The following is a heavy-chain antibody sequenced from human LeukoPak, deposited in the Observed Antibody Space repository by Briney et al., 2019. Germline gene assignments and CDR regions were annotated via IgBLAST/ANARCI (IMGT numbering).Heavy chain of an antibody. V-gene: IGHV3-7*01. D-gene: IGHD2-2*01. CDR1: GFPFSAYW. CDR2: IKEDGSVQ. J-gene: IGHJ6*04. CDR3: VGQLLRVV. Sequence: GGSLRLSCTASGFPFSAYWISWVRQAPGKGLEWVANIKEDGSVQDYADSVKGRFTISRDNAKNSLYLQMNSLRVDDTGVDYCVGQLLRVVWGKGTTVTVSS.